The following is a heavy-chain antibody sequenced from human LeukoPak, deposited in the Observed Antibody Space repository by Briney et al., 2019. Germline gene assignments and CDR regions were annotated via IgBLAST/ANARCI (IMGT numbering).Heavy chain of an antibody. CDR3: TTDRFWSGPADYYYYGMDV. V-gene: IGHV3-15*01. CDR2: IKSKSDGGTT. J-gene: IGHJ6*02. CDR1: GFTFRNAW. D-gene: IGHD3-3*01. Sequence: PGGSLRLSCAASGFTFRNAWMSWVRQAPGKGLEWVGRIKSKSDGGTTDYAAPVKGRFTISRDDSKNTLYLQMNSLKTEDTAVYYCTTDRFWSGPADYYYYGMDVWGQGTTVTVSS.